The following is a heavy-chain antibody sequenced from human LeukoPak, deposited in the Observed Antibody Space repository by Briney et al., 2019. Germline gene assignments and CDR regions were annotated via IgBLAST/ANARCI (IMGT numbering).Heavy chain of an antibody. CDR2: INPSGGST. Sequence: ASVKVSCKASGYTFTGYYMHWVRQAPGQGLEWMGIINPSGGSTSYAQKFQGRVTMTRDTSTSTVYMELSSLRSEDTAVYYCARHRGRRSGGSSSRLYYYYGMDVWGQGTTVTVSS. V-gene: IGHV1-46*01. CDR3: ARHRGRRSGGSSSRLYYYYGMDV. CDR1: GYTFTGYY. J-gene: IGHJ6*02. D-gene: IGHD6-6*01.